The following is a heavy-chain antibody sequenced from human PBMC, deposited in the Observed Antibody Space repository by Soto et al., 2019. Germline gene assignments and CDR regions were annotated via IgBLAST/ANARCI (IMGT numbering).Heavy chain of an antibody. Sequence: ASVKVSCKASGYTFTGYYMHWVRQALGQGLEWMGWINPNSGGTNYAQKFQGRVTMTRDTSISTAYMELSRLRSDDTAVYYCARGDYYYYYGMDVWGQGTTVTVSS. CDR2: INPNSGGT. CDR1: GYTFTGYY. V-gene: IGHV1-2*02. J-gene: IGHJ6*02. CDR3: ARGDYYYYYGMDV.